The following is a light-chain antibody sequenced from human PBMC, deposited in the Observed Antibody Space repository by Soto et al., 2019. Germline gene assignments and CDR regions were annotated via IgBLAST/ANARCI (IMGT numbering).Light chain of an antibody. CDR1: QSVSSSY. Sequence: ESVVTQSPGTLSLSPGERATLSCRASQSVSSSYLAWYQQKPGQAPRLLIYGASSRATCIPDRFSGSGSGTDFSLSLSRLEPEDVAVHYCPQYGSSPLTFDGGTKVEIK. V-gene: IGKV3-20*01. CDR2: GAS. J-gene: IGKJ4*01. CDR3: PQYGSSPLT.